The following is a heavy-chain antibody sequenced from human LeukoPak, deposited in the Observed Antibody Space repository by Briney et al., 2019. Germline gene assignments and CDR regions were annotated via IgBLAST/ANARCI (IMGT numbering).Heavy chain of an antibody. D-gene: IGHD6-13*01. Sequence: PSETLSLTCAVYGGSFSGYYWSWIRQPPGKGLEWIGEINHSGSTNYNPSLKSRVTISVDTSKNQFSLKLSSVTAADTAVYYCARGKYSSSWYMSRDYYYGMDVWGQGTTVTVSS. CDR3: ARGKYSSSWYMSRDYYYGMDV. CDR1: GGSFSGYY. V-gene: IGHV4-34*01. J-gene: IGHJ6*02. CDR2: INHSGST.